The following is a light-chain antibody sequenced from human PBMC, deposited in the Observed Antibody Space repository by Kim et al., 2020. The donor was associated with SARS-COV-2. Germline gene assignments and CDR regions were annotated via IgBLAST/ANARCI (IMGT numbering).Light chain of an antibody. CDR2: AAS. CDR1: QGISSY. CDR3: QQYYSYPLF. J-gene: IGKJ4*01. V-gene: IGKV1-8*01. Sequence: ASTGDRVTITCRASQGISSYLAWYQQKPGKAPKLLIYAASTLQSGVPSRFSGSGSGTDFTLTISCLQSEDFATYYCQQYYSYPLFFGGGTKVDIK.